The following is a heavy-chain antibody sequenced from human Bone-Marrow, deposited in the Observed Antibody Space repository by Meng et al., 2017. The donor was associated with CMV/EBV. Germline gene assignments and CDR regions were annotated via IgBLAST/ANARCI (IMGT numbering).Heavy chain of an antibody. Sequence: SVKVSCKASGFTFTSSAVQWVRQARGQRLEWIGWIVVGSGNTNYAQKFQERATITRDMSTSTAYMELSSLRSEDTAVYYCAAPHNCGGDCYSSHPLGMDVWGQGPTDTVSS. CDR3: AAPHNCGGDCYSSHPLGMDV. D-gene: IGHD2-21*01. V-gene: IGHV1-58*01. J-gene: IGHJ6*02. CDR1: GFTFTSSA. CDR2: IVVGSGNT.